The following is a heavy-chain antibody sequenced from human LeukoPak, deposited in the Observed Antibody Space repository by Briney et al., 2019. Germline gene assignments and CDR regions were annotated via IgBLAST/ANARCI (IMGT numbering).Heavy chain of an antibody. CDR1: GFPFSSYW. CDR2: IKQDGSKK. V-gene: IGHV3-7*01. Sequence: PGGSLRLSCVASGFPFSSYWMTWVRQAPGKGLEWVANIKQDGSKKSYVDSVKGRFTISRDNAKNSLYLQMNSLRAEDTAVYYCARDPGVEYDYWGQGTLVTVSS. CDR3: ARDPGVEYDY. D-gene: IGHD1-1*01. J-gene: IGHJ4*02.